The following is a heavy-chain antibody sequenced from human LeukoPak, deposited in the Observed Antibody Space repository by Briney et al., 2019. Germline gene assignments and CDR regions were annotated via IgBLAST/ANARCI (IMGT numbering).Heavy chain of an antibody. V-gene: IGHV3-9*01. CDR1: GFTFSSYG. Sequence: GGSLRLSCAASGFTFSSYGMHWVRQAPGKGLEWVSGISWNSGSIGYADSVKGRFTISRDNAKNSLYLQMNSLRAEDTALYYCAKDPYCSSTSCYPGWGQGTLVTVSS. D-gene: IGHD2-2*01. CDR2: ISWNSGSI. CDR3: AKDPYCSSTSCYPG. J-gene: IGHJ4*02.